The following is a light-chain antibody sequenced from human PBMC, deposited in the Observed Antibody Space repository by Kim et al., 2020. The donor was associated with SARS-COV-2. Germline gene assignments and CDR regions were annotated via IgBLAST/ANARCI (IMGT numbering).Light chain of an antibody. CDR3: QSYNRDNVI. CDR2: EDD. CDR1: GGSIDGNY. J-gene: IGLJ2*01. Sequence: GKTVTIPCTRSGGSIDGNYVQWYQQRPGGVPATVIYEDDQRPSGVSDRFSGSIDNSSNSASLTISGLRTEDEADYYCQSYNRDNVIFGGGTQLTVL. V-gene: IGLV6-57*03.